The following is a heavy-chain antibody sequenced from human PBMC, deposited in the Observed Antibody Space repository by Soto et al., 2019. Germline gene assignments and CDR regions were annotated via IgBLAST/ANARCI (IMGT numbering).Heavy chain of an antibody. J-gene: IGHJ4*02. D-gene: IGHD3-10*01. CDR3: ARETRSSLAY. CDR1: GFTFSSYE. CDR2: ISSSGRTT. V-gene: IGHV3-48*03. Sequence: EVQLVESGGGSVQPGGSLRLSCVASGFTFSSYEMTWVRQPPGKGLEWVSDISSSGRTTYYADSVKGRFTISRDNAKNSMYLQMSSLRAEETAVYYCARETRSSLAYWGQGTLVTVSS.